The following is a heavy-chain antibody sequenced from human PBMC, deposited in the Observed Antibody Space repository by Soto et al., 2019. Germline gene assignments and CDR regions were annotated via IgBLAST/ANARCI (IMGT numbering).Heavy chain of an antibody. CDR1: GFTFSSYA. CDR2: ISGSGGST. CDR3: ARLNSSSWLKYYYYYYGMDV. J-gene: IGHJ6*02. Sequence: GGSLRLSCAASGFTFSSYAMSWVRQAPGKGLEWVSAISGSGGSTYYADSVEGRFTISRDNSKNTLYLQMNSLRAEDTAVYYCARLNSSSWLKYYYYYYGMDVWGQGTTVTVSS. D-gene: IGHD6-13*01. V-gene: IGHV3-23*01.